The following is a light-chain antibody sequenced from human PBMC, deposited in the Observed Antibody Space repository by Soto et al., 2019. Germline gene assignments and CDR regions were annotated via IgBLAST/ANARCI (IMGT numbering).Light chain of an antibody. V-gene: IGLV1-36*01. Sequence: QAVVIQPPSVSGAPGQTVTISCSGSSSNIGDNAVTWYQQVPGKAPRLLIYYDDLLPSGVSDRFSGSKSGTSASLAISGLQPEDEADYYCAARDDRLNGRVFGGGTKVTVL. CDR1: SSNIGDNA. CDR3: AARDDRLNGRV. J-gene: IGLJ2*01. CDR2: YDD.